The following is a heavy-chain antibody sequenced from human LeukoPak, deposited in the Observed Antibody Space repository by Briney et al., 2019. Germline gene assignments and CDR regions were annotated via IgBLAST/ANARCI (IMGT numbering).Heavy chain of an antibody. D-gene: IGHD2-8*01. V-gene: IGHV3-7*01. Sequence: QAGGSLRLSCAASGFTFSSYWMSWVRQAPGKGLEWVVNIKQDGSEKYYVDSVKGRFTISRDNAKNSLYLQMNSLRAEDTAVYYCARETGDIVLMVYDNWFDPWGQGTLVTVSS. CDR3: ARETGDIVLMVYDNWFDP. J-gene: IGHJ5*02. CDR2: IKQDGSEK. CDR1: GFTFSSYW.